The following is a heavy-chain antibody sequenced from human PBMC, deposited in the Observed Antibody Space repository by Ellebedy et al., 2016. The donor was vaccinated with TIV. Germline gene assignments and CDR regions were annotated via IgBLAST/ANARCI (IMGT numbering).Heavy chain of an antibody. D-gene: IGHD5-12*01. CDR1: GYIFTGYY. V-gene: IGHV1-69*13. CDR2: FIPIFGTT. CDR3: ARYSGYHFRGNYFDY. Sequence: ASVKVSCKASGYIFTGYYFHWVRQAPGQGLEWMGGFIPIFGTTNYAQKFQGRVTITADESTSTAYMELSSLTADDTAVYYCARYSGYHFRGNYFDYWGQGTLVTVSS. J-gene: IGHJ4*02.